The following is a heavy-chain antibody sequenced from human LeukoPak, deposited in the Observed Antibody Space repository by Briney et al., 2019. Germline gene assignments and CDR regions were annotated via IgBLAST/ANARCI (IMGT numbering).Heavy chain of an antibody. V-gene: IGHV4-61*02. CDR3: ARGKIPDYYFWSGNWFDP. Sequence: SQTLSLTCTVSGGSISSGSYYWSWIRQPAWKGLEWIGRIYTSGSTNYNPSLKSRVTISVDTSKNQFSLKLSSVTAADTAVYYCARGKIPDYYFWSGNWFDPWGQGTLFTVSS. CDR2: IYTSGST. J-gene: IGHJ5*02. D-gene: IGHD3-3*01. CDR1: GGSISSGSYY.